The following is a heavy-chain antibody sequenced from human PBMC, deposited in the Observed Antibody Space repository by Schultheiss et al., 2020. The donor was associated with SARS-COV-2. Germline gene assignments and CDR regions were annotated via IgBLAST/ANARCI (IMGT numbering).Heavy chain of an antibody. Sequence: SQTLSLTCTVSGGSISSSSYYWGWIRQPPGKGLEWIGSIYYSGSTYYNPSLKSRVTISVDTSKNQFSLKLSSVTAADTAVYYCASRAAAGSYWGQGTLVTVSS. CDR3: ASRAAAGSY. V-gene: IGHV4-39*01. J-gene: IGHJ4*02. CDR2: IYYSGST. D-gene: IGHD6-13*01. CDR1: GGSISSSSYY.